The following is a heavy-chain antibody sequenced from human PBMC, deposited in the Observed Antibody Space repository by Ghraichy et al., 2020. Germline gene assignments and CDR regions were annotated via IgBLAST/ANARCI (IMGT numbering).Heavy chain of an antibody. CDR1: GYTFTTFD. J-gene: IGHJ4*02. Sequence: ASVKVSCKTSGYTFTTFDIHWVRQAAGHGLECVGWMSPKSGDTGYAQKLQGRVSMTSNNSINTAYLELSSLESGDTAVYYCARGRRFWGQGTLVTVSS. CDR2: MSPKSGDT. V-gene: IGHV1-8*01. CDR3: ARGRRF.